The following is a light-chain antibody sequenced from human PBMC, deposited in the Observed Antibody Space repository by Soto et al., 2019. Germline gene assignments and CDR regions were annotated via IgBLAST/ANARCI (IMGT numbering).Light chain of an antibody. Sequence: EIVLTQSPGTLSLSPGERVTLSCRASQSLSSGYLAWYQQKFGQAPRLLIYGASRRATGIPERFSGSGSGTDFTLTINRLEPEDFAVYYCQQYGSSPKFGLGTKVDIK. CDR2: GAS. J-gene: IGKJ1*01. CDR3: QQYGSSPK. CDR1: QSLSSGY. V-gene: IGKV3-20*01.